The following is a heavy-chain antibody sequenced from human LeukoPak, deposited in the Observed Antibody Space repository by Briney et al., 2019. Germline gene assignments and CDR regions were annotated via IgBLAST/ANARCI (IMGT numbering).Heavy chain of an antibody. CDR3: ARDLGEGIVVVSYYFDY. D-gene: IGHD3-22*01. J-gene: IGHJ4*02. CDR2: IWYDGSNK. CDR1: GFTFSSYG. Sequence: PGGSLRLACAASGFTFSSYGMHWVRQAPGKGLEWVAVIWYDGSNKYYADSVKGRFTISRDNSKNTLYLQMNSLRAEDTAVYYCARDLGEGIVVVSYYFDYWGQGTLVTVSS. V-gene: IGHV3-33*01.